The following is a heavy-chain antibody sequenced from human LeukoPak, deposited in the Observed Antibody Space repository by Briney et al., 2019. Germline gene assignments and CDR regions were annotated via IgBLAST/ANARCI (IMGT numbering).Heavy chain of an antibody. Sequence: GGSLRLSCAASGFTFSSYSMNWVRQAPGKGLEWVSSISSSSSYIYYADSVKGRFTISRDNAKNSLYLQMNSLRAEDTAVYYCARDWGSYDSSGYYPTYFDYWGQGTLVTVSS. V-gene: IGHV3-21*01. J-gene: IGHJ4*02. CDR3: ARDWGSYDSSGYYPTYFDY. D-gene: IGHD3-22*01. CDR1: GFTFSSYS. CDR2: ISSSSSYI.